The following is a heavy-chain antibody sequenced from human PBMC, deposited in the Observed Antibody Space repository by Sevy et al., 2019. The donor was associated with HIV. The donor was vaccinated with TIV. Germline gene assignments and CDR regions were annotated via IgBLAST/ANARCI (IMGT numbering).Heavy chain of an antibody. CDR2: ISYDGSNK. CDR1: GFTFSSYG. J-gene: IGHJ6*02. CDR3: AKAIARTAVAGPSQYVLNYYYYYGMDV. D-gene: IGHD6-19*01. Sequence: GGSLRLSCAASGFTFSSYGMHWVRQAPGKGLEWVAVISYDGSNKYYADSVKGRFTISRDNSKNTLYLQMNSLRAEDTAVYYCAKAIARTAVAGPSQYVLNYYYYYGMDVWGQGTTVTVSS. V-gene: IGHV3-30*18.